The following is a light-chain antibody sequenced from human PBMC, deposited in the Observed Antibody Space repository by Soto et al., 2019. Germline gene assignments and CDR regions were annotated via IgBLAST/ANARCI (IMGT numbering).Light chain of an antibody. CDR2: GAS. CDR3: QQFDTSPPKYT. J-gene: IGKJ2*01. V-gene: IGKV3-20*01. CDR1: QSVSSSY. Sequence: EIVLTQSTGTLSLSPGERATLSCRASQSVSSSYLAWYQQKPGQAPRLLIYGASSRATGIPDRFSGSGSGTDFTLTISRLEPEDFAVYYCQQFDTSPPKYTFGQGTKLEIK.